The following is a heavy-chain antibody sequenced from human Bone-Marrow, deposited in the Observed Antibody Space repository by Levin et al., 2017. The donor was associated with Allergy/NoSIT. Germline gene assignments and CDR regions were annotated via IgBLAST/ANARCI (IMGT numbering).Heavy chain of an antibody. CDR1: GFTVSSSY. J-gene: IGHJ4*02. CDR3: ARCIGWYGACYFDY. Sequence: SCAASGFTVSSSYMNWVRQAPGKELEWVSVIYSDGRTYYADSVKDRFTISRDNSENTLYLQMNSLRAEDTAVYYCARCIGWYGACYFDYWGQGTLVTVSS. V-gene: IGHV3-66*01. D-gene: IGHD6-19*01. CDR2: IYSDGRT.